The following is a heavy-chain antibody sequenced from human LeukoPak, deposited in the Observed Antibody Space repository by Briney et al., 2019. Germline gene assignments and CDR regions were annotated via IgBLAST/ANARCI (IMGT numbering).Heavy chain of an antibody. J-gene: IGHJ6*03. Sequence: GGSLRLSCAASGIIFNNYGMHWVRQAPGKGLEWVAVIWYDGSNKYYADSVKGRFTISRDNSKNTLYLQMNSLRAEDTAVYYCAKDVGESIGYMDAWGKGTTVTVSS. CDR2: IWYDGSNK. CDR1: GIIFNNYG. D-gene: IGHD2-21*01. CDR3: AKDVGESIGYMDA. V-gene: IGHV3-33*06.